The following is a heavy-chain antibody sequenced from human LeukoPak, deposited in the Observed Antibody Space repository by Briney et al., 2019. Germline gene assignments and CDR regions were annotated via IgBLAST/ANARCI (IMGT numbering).Heavy chain of an antibody. CDR3: AKLQDIVVVVAATGY. V-gene: IGHV3-21*04. CDR1: GFTFSSYS. D-gene: IGHD2-15*01. CDR2: IRSSSSYI. J-gene: IGHJ4*02. Sequence: GGSLRLSCAASGFTFSSYSMHWVRQAPGKGLEWVSSIRSSSSYIYYADSVKGRFTISRDNAKNSLYLQMNSLRAEDTAVYYCAKLQDIVVVVAATGYWGQGTLVTVSS.